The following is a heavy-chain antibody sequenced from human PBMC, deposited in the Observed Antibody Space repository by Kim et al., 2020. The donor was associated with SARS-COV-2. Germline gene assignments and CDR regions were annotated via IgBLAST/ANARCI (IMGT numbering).Heavy chain of an antibody. D-gene: IGHD1-1*01. CDR3: AAFSQQLVRLSFDD. J-gene: IGHJ4*02. Sequence: YNPALRSRVTISVDTSKNQFSLQLSSVTAADTAVYYCAAFSQQLVRLSFDDWGQGSLVIVSS. V-gene: IGHV4-39*01.